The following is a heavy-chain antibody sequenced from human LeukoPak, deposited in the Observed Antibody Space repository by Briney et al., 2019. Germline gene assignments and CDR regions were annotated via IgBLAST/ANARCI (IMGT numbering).Heavy chain of an antibody. J-gene: IGHJ3*02. Sequence: ASVRVSRKASGYTFTNYGVSWVRQAPGQGLEWMGWISAYNGNTNYAQNLLGRVTMTTDTSTTTAYLELRSLRSDDTAVYYCARGAYCGGDCSSSDAFDIWGQGTMVTVSS. CDR2: ISAYNGNT. CDR3: ARGAYCGGDCSSSDAFDI. D-gene: IGHD2-21*02. V-gene: IGHV1-18*01. CDR1: GYTFTNYG.